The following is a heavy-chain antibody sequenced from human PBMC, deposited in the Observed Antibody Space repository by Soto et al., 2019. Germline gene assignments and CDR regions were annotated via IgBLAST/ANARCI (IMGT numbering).Heavy chain of an antibody. CDR3: ASGNDYDTRFDP. V-gene: IGHV1-3*01. CDR2: INAGNGNT. J-gene: IGHJ5*02. Sequence: ASVKVSCKASGYTFTSYAMHWVRQAPGQRLEWKGRINAGNGNTKYSQKFQGRVNITRDTSASTAYMELSSLRSEDTAVYYCASGNDYDTRFDPWGQGTLVTVSS. D-gene: IGHD4-17*01. CDR1: GYTFTSYA.